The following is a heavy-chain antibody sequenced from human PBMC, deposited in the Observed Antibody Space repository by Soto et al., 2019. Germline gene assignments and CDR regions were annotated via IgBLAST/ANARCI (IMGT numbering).Heavy chain of an antibody. Sequence: QVQLVQSGAEVKKPGSSVKVSCKASGGTFSSYAISWVRQAPGQGLEWMGGIIPIFGTANYAQKFQGRVTITADESTSTAYMELSSLRSEDTAVYYCARASSDTGNKFSYYYYGMDVWGQGTTVIVSS. J-gene: IGHJ6*02. V-gene: IGHV1-69*01. CDR1: GGTFSSYA. D-gene: IGHD3-10*01. CDR3: ARASSDTGNKFSYYYYGMDV. CDR2: IIPIFGTA.